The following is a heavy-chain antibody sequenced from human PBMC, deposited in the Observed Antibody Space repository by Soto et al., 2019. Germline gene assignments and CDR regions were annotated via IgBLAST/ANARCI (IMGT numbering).Heavy chain of an antibody. CDR3: ARFGSVVGATHYYYYGMDV. V-gene: IGHV4-39*07. Sequence: PSETLCLTCTVSGGSISSSSYYGGWIRQPPGKGLVWIGSIYYSGSTYYNPSLKSRVTISVDTSKNQFSLKLSSLRSEDTAVYYCARFGSVVGATHYYYYGMDVWGQGTTVTVSS. D-gene: IGHD1-26*01. CDR1: GGSISSSSYY. CDR2: IYYSGST. J-gene: IGHJ6*02.